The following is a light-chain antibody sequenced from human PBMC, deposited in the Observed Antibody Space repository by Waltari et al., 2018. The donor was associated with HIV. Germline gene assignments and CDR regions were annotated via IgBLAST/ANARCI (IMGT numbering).Light chain of an antibody. CDR1: SSDGGGYNL. J-gene: IGLJ2*01. CDR3: CAYAGSTTYVI. V-gene: IGLV2-23*02. CDR2: EVS. Sequence: QSALTQPASVSGSPGQSITISCTGTSSDGGGYNLVSWYQQHPGKAPKLMIYEVSKRPSGVYNRFSGSKSGNTASLTISGLQAEDEADYYCCAYAGSTTYVIFGGGTKLSVL.